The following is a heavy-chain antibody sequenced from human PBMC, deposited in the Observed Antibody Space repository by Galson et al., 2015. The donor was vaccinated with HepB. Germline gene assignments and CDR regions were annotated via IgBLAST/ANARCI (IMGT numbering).Heavy chain of an antibody. CDR3: ARDGISGSYWYFDL. J-gene: IGHJ2*01. Sequence: SLRLSCAASGFTFSSYAMHWVRQAPGKGLEWVAVISYDGSNKYYADSVKGRFTISRDNSKNTLYLQMNSLRAEDTAVYYCARDGISGSYWYFDLWGRGTLVTVSS. V-gene: IGHV3-30-3*01. CDR1: GFTFSSYA. CDR2: ISYDGSNK. D-gene: IGHD1-26*01.